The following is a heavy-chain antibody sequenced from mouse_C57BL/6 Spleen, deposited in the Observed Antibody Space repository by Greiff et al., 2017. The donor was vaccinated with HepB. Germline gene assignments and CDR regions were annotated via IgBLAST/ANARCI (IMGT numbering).Heavy chain of an antibody. CDR1: GYTFTSYW. J-gene: IGHJ3*01. V-gene: IGHV1-50*01. D-gene: IGHD2-1*01. Sequence: QVQLQQPGAELVKPGASVKLSCKASGYTFTSYWMQWVKQRPGQGLEWIGEIDPSDSYTNYNQKFKGKATLTVDTSSSTAYMQLSSLTSEDSAVYYWARGRGSLLAYWGQGTLVTVSA. CDR2: IDPSDSYT. CDR3: ARGRGSLLAY.